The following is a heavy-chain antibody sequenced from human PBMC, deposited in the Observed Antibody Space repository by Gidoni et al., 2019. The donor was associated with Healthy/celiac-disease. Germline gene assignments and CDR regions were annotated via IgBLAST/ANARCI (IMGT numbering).Heavy chain of an antibody. CDR1: GGTFSSYA. V-gene: IGHV1-69*12. CDR3: ASTLYYYDSSGYQPNYYFDY. D-gene: IGHD3-22*01. CDR2: IIPIFGTA. Sequence: QVQLVQSGAEVKKPGSSVKVSCKASGGTFSSYAISWVRQAPGQGLEWMGGIIPIFGTANYAQKFQGRVTITADESTSTAYMELSSLRSEDTAVYYCASTLYYYDSSGYQPNYYFDYWGQGTLVTVSS. J-gene: IGHJ4*02.